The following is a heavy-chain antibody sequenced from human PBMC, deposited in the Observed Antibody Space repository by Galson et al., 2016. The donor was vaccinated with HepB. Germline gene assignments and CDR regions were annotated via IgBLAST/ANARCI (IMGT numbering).Heavy chain of an antibody. J-gene: IGHJ4*02. D-gene: IGHD5-24*01. CDR1: GFIFSNYA. V-gene: IGHV3-23*01. CDR3: AKGAVIGRGAPFDY. Sequence: SLRLSCAASGFIFSNYAMSWVRQAPGSGLEWVSTLSADATAPYYADSVRGRFYISRDNSRNTLYLQINSRGAEDTAVYYCAKGAVIGRGAPFDYWGQGALVILSS. CDR2: LSADATAP.